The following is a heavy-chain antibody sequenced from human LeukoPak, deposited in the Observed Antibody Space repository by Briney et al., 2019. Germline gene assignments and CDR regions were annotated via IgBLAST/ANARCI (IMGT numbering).Heavy chain of an antibody. CDR1: GGTFSSYA. CDR2: IIPILGIA. D-gene: IGHD6-13*01. Sequence: ASVKVSCKASGGTFSSYAISWVRQAPGQGLEWMGRIIPILGIANYAQKFQGRVTITADKSTSTAYMELSSLRSEDTAVYYCARGDIAAAGSFDPWGQGTQVTVSS. J-gene: IGHJ5*02. CDR3: ARGDIAAAGSFDP. V-gene: IGHV1-69*04.